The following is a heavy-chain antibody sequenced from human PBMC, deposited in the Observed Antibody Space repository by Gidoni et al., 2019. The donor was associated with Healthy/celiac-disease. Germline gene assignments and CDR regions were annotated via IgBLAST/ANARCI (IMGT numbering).Heavy chain of an antibody. Sequence: EVQLVESGGGLVKPGGSLRLSGAASGLTFSSYSMNWVRQAPGKGLEWVSSISSSSSYIYYADSVKGRFTISRDNAKNSLYLQMNSLRAEDTAVYYCARDKGSGYDGDAFDIWGQGTMVTVSS. D-gene: IGHD5-12*01. CDR3: ARDKGSGYDGDAFDI. J-gene: IGHJ3*02. CDR1: GLTFSSYS. CDR2: ISSSSSYI. V-gene: IGHV3-21*01.